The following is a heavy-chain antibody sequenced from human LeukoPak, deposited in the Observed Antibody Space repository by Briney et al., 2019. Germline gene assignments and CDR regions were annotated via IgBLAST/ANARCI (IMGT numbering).Heavy chain of an antibody. J-gene: IGHJ3*02. Sequence: GGSLRLSCAASGFTFSDYYMSWIPQAPGKGLEWVSYLSSSGSTIYYAASVKGRFTISRDNAKNSLYLQINSLGTEFTALYCRLKGRGRWLQFDAFDIWGQEAMVTVSS. D-gene: IGHD5-24*01. V-gene: IGHV3-11*01. CDR1: GFTFSDYY. CDR3: LKGRGRWLQFDAFDI. CDR2: LSSSGSTI.